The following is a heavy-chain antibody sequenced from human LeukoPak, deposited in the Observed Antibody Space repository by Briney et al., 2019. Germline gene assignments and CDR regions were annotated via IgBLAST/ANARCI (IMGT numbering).Heavy chain of an antibody. D-gene: IGHD3-22*01. J-gene: IGHJ4*02. CDR3: ARAGYYYDSSGYRPAYYFDY. CDR2: INPNSGGT. V-gene: IGHV1-2*06. CDR1: GYTFTGYY. Sequence: ASVKVSCKASGYTFTGYYMHWMRQAPGQGLEWMGRINPNSGGTNYAQKFQGRVTMTRDTSISTAYMELSRLRSDDTAVYYCARAGYYYDSSGYRPAYYFDYWGQGTLVTVSS.